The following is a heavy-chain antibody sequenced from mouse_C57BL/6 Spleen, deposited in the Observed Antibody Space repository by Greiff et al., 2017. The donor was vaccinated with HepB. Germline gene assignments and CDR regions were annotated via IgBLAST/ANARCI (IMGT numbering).Heavy chain of an antibody. D-gene: IGHD2-1*01. CDR3: ALYGNYDWYFDV. V-gene: IGHV1-50*01. CDR1: GYTFTSYW. J-gene: IGHJ1*03. Sequence: QVQLQQPGAELVKPGASVKLSCKASGYTFTSYWMQWVKQRPGQGLEWIGEIDPSDSYTNYNQKSKGKATLTVDTSSSTAYMQLSSLTSEDSAVYYCALYGNYDWYFDVWGTGTTVTVSS. CDR2: IDPSDSYT.